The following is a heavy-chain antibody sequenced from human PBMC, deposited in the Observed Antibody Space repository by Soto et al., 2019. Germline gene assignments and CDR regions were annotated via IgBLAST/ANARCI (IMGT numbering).Heavy chain of an antibody. CDR1: GFTLSRYA. CDR2: ISGSGGST. J-gene: IGHJ4*02. V-gene: IGHV3-23*01. CDR3: AKDYYYDSSGYLGGFDY. D-gene: IGHD3-22*01. Sequence: GGSLRLSCAASGFTLSRYAMSWVRQAPGKGLEWVSAISGSGGSTYYADSVKGRFTISRDNSKKTLYLQMNSLRAEDTAVYYCAKDYYYDSSGYLGGFDYWGQGILVTVS.